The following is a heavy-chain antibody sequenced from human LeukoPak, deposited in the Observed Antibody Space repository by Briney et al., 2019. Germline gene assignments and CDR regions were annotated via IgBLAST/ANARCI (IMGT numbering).Heavy chain of an antibody. Sequence: ASVKVSCKVSGYTLTELSMHWVRQAPGKGLEWMGGFDPEDGETIYAQKFQGRVTMTEDTSTDTAYMELSSLRSEDTAVYYCATDNYVTTTEGDSWFDPWGQGTLVTVSS. CDR3: ATDNYVTTTEGDSWFDP. J-gene: IGHJ5*02. D-gene: IGHD4-17*01. CDR1: GYTLTELS. V-gene: IGHV1-24*01. CDR2: FDPEDGET.